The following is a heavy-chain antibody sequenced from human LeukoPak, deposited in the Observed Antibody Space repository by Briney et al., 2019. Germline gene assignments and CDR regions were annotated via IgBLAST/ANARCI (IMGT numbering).Heavy chain of an antibody. J-gene: IGHJ4*02. CDR1: GFTFSSYW. V-gene: IGHV3-74*01. Sequence: GGSLRLSCAASGFTFSSYWMHWVRQAPGKGLVWVSRINSDGSSTYYADSVKGRFTISRDNAKNTLYLQMNSLRAEDTAVYYCARDGGRLLPFDYWGQGTLVTVSS. CDR2: INSDGSST. CDR3: ARDGGRLLPFDY. D-gene: IGHD2-15*01.